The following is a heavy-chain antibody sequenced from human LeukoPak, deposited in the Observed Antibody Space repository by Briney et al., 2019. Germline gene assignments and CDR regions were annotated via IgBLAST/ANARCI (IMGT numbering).Heavy chain of an antibody. J-gene: IGHJ2*01. Sequence: ASVKVSCKASGYTFTSYDINWVRQATGQGLEWMGWMNPNSGNTGYAQKFQGRVTMIRNTSISTAYMELSSLRSEDTAVYYCARVSSTSGYWYFDLWGRGTLVTVSS. CDR3: ARVSSTSGYWYFDL. V-gene: IGHV1-8*01. D-gene: IGHD2-2*01. CDR1: GYTFTSYD. CDR2: MNPNSGNT.